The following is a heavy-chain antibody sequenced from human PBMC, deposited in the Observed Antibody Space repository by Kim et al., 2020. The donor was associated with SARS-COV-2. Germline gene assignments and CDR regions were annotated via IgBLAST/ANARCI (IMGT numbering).Heavy chain of an antibody. CDR1: GFTFSSYE. V-gene: IGHV3-48*03. CDR3: AGGGEYDYVWGSYLPPV. CDR2: ISSSGSTI. D-gene: IGHD3-16*02. J-gene: IGHJ6*02. Sequence: GGSLRLSCAASGFTFSSYEMNWVRQAPGKGLEWVSYISSSGSTIYYADSVKGRFTISRDNAKNSLYLQMNSLRAEDTAVYYCAGGGEYDYVWGSYLPPVWGQGTTVTVSS.